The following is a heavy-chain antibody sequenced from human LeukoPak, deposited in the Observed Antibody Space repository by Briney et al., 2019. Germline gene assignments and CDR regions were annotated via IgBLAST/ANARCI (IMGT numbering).Heavy chain of an antibody. D-gene: IGHD4-23*01. CDR2: ISVDGGDI. CDR1: RFAFHNYA. Sequence: QAGGSLRLSCAASRFAFHNYAMTWIRQAPERGLEWVSSISVDGGDIKYTDSAKGRFTISRDNSKGTLYLQMDSLRVEDTAVYYCGKDPNGNFIGAFDFWGQGTMVTVS. V-gene: IGHV3-23*01. CDR3: GKDPNGNFIGAFDF. J-gene: IGHJ3*01.